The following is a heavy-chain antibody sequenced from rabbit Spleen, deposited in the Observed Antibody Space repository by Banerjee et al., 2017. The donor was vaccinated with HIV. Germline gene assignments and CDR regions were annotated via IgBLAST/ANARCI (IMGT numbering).Heavy chain of an antibody. J-gene: IGHJ3*01. D-gene: IGHD6-1*01. CDR2: IDTSDGDT. Sequence: QQLVESGGGLVKPGASLTLTCKASGVSFSSGFDMCWVRQAPGKGLEWIACIDTSDGDTDYANWPKGRFTISKTSSTTVTLQMTSLTAADTATYFCARDNNNYGDDGHASLDLWGQGTLVTVS. CDR1: GVSFSSGFD. CDR3: ARDNNNYGDDGHASLDL. V-gene: IGHV1S40*01.